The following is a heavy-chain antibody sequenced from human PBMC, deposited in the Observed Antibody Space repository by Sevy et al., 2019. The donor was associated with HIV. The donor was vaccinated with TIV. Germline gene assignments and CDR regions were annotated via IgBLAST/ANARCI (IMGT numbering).Heavy chain of an antibody. D-gene: IGHD3-10*01. CDR1: GFTFSSYS. V-gene: IGHV3-21*01. CDR3: ARDLLAGFFGLHGMDV. J-gene: IGHJ6*02. CDR2: ISSSSSYI. Sequence: GGSLRLSCAASGFTFSSYSMNWVRQAPGKGLEWVSSISSSSSYIYYADSVKGRFTISRDNAKNSLYLQMNSLRAEDTAVYYCARDLLAGFFGLHGMDVWGQGTTVTVSS.